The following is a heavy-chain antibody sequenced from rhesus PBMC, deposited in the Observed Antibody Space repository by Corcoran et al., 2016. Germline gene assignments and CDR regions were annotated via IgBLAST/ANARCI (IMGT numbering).Heavy chain of an antibody. J-gene: IGHJ5-1*01. D-gene: IGHD3-9*01. CDR3: AKVRLRGWGFDV. V-gene: IGHV4-147*01. Sequence: QVQLQESGPGVVKPSETLSLTCAVPGGSISSYWWGGIRQPPGEGLGWIGQIYGGSCTTSSNPSLNSRVTISSDTSKNQFSLKLSSGTAADTAVYYCAKVRLRGWGFDVWGPGVLVTVSS. CDR2: IYGGSCTT. CDR1: GGSISSYW.